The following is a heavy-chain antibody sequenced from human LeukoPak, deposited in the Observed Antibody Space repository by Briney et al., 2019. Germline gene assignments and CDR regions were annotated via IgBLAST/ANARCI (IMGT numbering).Heavy chain of an antibody. CDR1: GYTFTSYW. D-gene: IGHD3-10*01. Sequence: GESLKISCKASGYTFTSYWIGWVRQMPGKGLEWMGIIYPGDSDTRYSPPFHGQVTISADKSINTAYLQWSSLKASDTAMYYCTRPGSGSFGSQLEYWGQGTLITISS. CDR2: IYPGDSDT. J-gene: IGHJ4*02. CDR3: TRPGSGSFGSQLEY. V-gene: IGHV5-51*01.